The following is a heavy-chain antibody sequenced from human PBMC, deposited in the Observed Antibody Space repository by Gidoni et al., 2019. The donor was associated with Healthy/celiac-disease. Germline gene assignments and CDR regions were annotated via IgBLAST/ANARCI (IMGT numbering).Heavy chain of an antibody. Sequence: QVQLQESGPGLVKPSETLSLTCPVSGYSISSGYYWGWIRQPPGKGLEWIGSIYHSGITYYNPSLKSRVTISVDTSKNQFSLKLSSVTAADTAVYYCARHLDSGSYYDLSRFDYWGQGTLVTVSS. CDR3: ARHLDSGSYYDLSRFDY. V-gene: IGHV4-38-2*01. CDR1: GYSISSGYY. J-gene: IGHJ4*02. CDR2: IYHSGIT. D-gene: IGHD1-26*01.